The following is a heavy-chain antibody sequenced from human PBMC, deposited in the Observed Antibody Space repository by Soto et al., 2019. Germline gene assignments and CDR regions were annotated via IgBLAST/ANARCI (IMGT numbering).Heavy chain of an antibody. V-gene: IGHV4-59*12. D-gene: IGHD6-13*01. CDR1: GGSISSYY. CDR3: ARPTGIAAHDAFDF. Sequence: PSETLSLTCTVSGGSISSYYWSWIRQPPGKGLEWIGYIYYSGSTNYNPSLKSRVTISVDTSKNQFSLKLSSVTAADTAVYYCARPTGIAAHDAFDFWGQGTMVTVSS. J-gene: IGHJ3*01. CDR2: IYYSGST.